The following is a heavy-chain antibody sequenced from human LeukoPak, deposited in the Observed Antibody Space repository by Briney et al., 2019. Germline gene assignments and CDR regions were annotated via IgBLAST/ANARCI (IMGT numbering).Heavy chain of an antibody. V-gene: IGHV4-61*02. J-gene: IGHJ6*03. Sequence: PSETLSLTCTVSGGSISSTSSYWSWIRQPAGKGLEWIGRIYTSGSTNYHPSLKSRVTISVNTSKKQMSLNLRSVTAADTAVYFCARQLYVSGSYYAPMDVWGKGTTVTISS. CDR1: GGSISSTSSY. CDR3: ARQLYVSGSYYAPMDV. D-gene: IGHD3-10*01. CDR2: IYTSGST.